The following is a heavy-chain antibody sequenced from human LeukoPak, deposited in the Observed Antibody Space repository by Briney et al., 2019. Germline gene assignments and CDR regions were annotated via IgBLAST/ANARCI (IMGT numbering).Heavy chain of an antibody. Sequence: PGRSLRLSCAASGFTFSSYAMHWVRQAPGKGLEWVSYISSSGNTISYADSVKGRFIISRDNAKNSLYLQVISLRAEDTAVYYCARGPSIAARYDAFDIWGQGTMVTVSS. V-gene: IGHV3-48*03. CDR3: ARGPSIAARYDAFDI. CDR1: GFTFSSYA. D-gene: IGHD6-6*01. CDR2: ISSSGNTI. J-gene: IGHJ3*02.